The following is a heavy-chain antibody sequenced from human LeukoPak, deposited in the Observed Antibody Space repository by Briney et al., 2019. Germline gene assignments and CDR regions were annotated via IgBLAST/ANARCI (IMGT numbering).Heavy chain of an antibody. CDR3: ARDPTNTSGRNVYFDY. CDR2: VSAYNGDT. Sequence: ASVKVSCNASGYTFTSHSISWVRLAQGPGIDLMGLVSAYNGDTNYPQKLQGRVIMTTDRSTTTAYMELRSLRSDDTAVYYCARDPTNTSGRNVYFDYWGQGTLVTVSS. CDR1: GYTFTSHS. V-gene: IGHV1-18*01. J-gene: IGHJ4*02. D-gene: IGHD6-19*01.